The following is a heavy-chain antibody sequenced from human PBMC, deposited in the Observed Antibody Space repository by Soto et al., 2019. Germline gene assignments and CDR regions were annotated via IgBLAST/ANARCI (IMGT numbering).Heavy chain of an antibody. CDR1: GFTFSSYG. CDR3: AKEHYYDSSGYYYNYFDY. J-gene: IGHJ4*02. Sequence: QVQLVESGGGVVQPGRSLRLSCAASGFTFSSYGMHWVRQAPGKGLEWVAVISYDGSNKYYADSVKGRFTISRDNSKNTLYLQMNSLRAEDTAVYYCAKEHYYDSSGYYYNYFDYWGQGTLVTVSS. CDR2: ISYDGSNK. V-gene: IGHV3-30*18. D-gene: IGHD3-22*01.